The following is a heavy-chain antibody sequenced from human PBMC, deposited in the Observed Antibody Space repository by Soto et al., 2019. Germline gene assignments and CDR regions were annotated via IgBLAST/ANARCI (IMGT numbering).Heavy chain of an antibody. CDR3: ARVQPYDYGANTGWLDP. Sequence: QVQLQESGPGLVNPSQTLSLTYTVSGGSISSGGYYWSWIRQHPGKGLEWIGYTFYSGATYYNPSLKSRTIISVDTSKNQFSLTLTSLTAADTAVYYCARVQPYDYGANTGWLDPWGQGTLVTVSS. D-gene: IGHD4-17*01. J-gene: IGHJ5*02. CDR1: GGSISSGGYY. CDR2: TFYSGAT. V-gene: IGHV4-31*03.